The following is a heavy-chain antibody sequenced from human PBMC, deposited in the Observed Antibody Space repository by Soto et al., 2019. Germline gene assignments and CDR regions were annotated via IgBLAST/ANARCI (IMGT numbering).Heavy chain of an antibody. Sequence: QVQLVESGGGVVQPGRSLRLSCAASGFTFSSYAMHWVRQAPGKGLEWVAVISYDGSNKYYADSVKGRFTISRDNSKNTLYLQMNSLRAEDTAVYYCARDRGGDSLAIGYYFDYWGQGTLVTVSS. J-gene: IGHJ4*02. V-gene: IGHV3-30-3*01. CDR2: ISYDGSNK. D-gene: IGHD2-21*02. CDR3: ARDRGGDSLAIGYYFDY. CDR1: GFTFSSYA.